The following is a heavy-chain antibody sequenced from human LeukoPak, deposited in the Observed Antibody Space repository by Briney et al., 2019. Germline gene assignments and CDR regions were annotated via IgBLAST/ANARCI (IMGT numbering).Heavy chain of an antibody. Sequence: GGSLRLSCAASGFTFSSYSMNWVRQAPGKGLEWVSSISSSSSYIYYADSVKGRFTISRDNAKKSVYLQMNSLRAEDTAVYYCARAYSERYGLGYHYVDVWGKGTTVTISS. CDR2: ISSSSSYI. V-gene: IGHV3-21*01. D-gene: IGHD1-26*01. J-gene: IGHJ6*03. CDR3: ARAYSERYGLGYHYVDV. CDR1: GFTFSSYS.